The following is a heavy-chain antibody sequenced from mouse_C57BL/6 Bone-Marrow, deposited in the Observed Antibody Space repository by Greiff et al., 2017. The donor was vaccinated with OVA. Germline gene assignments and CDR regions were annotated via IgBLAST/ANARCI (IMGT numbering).Heavy chain of an antibody. V-gene: IGHV1-61*01. J-gene: IGHJ2*01. CDR3: ARGALLWYYFDY. Sequence: VQLQQSGAELVRPGSSVKLSCKASGYTFTSYWMDWVKQRPGQGLEWIGNIYPSDSETHYNQKFKDKATLTVDKSSSTAYMQLSSLTSEDSAVYYCARGALLWYYFDYWGQGTTLTVSS. CDR1: GYTFTSYW. D-gene: IGHD2-1*01. CDR2: IYPSDSET.